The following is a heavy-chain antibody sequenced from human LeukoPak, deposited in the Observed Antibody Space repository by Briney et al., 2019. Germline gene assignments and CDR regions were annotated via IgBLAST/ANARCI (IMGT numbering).Heavy chain of an antibody. CDR1: GYSISSGYY. J-gene: IGHJ4*02. CDR2: ISHSGST. CDR3: ARPGIGWPFDY. V-gene: IGHV4-38-2*01. Sequence: PSETLSLTCAVSGYSISSGYYWGWIRQPPGKGLEWIATISHSGSTNYNPSLKSRVTISVDTSKNQFSLKLSSMTAADTAVYYCARPGIGWPFDYWGQGTLVTVSS. D-gene: IGHD6-19*01.